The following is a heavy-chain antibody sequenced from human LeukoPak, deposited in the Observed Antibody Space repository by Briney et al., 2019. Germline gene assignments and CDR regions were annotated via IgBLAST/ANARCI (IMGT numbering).Heavy chain of an antibody. Sequence: PLQSPSLTCAVSGGCFSGYYWSWRRHPPGKGLEWVWEINHSGSTNYNPSLKSRVTISVDTSKNRFSLKLSSVTAADTAVYYCARGSSQLLLHDAFDTWGQGTMVTVSS. CDR2: INHSGST. J-gene: IGHJ3*02. CDR3: ARGSSQLLLHDAFDT. V-gene: IGHV4-34*01. CDR1: GGCFSGYY. D-gene: IGHD6-13*01.